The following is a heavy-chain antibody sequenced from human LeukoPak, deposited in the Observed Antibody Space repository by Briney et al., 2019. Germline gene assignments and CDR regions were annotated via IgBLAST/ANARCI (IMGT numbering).Heavy chain of an antibody. D-gene: IGHD3-3*01. Sequence: ASVKVSCKASGYTFTSYGISWVRQAPGQGLEWMGWISAYNGNTNYAQKLQGRVTMTTDTSTGTAYMELRSLRSDDTAVYYCARAADYDFWSGYYHFDYWGQGTLVTVSS. CDR3: ARAADYDFWSGYYHFDY. CDR1: GYTFTSYG. J-gene: IGHJ4*02. CDR2: ISAYNGNT. V-gene: IGHV1-18*01.